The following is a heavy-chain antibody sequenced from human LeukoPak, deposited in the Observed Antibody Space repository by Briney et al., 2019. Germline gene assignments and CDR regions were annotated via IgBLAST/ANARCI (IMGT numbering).Heavy chain of an antibody. CDR3: AREYGSGSYTGIDY. CDR1: GYTSINYG. CDR2: ISAYNSAYNGNT. V-gene: IGHV1-18*01. J-gene: IGHJ4*02. Sequence: ASVNVSCKASGYTSINYGITWVRQAPGQGLEWMGWISAYNSAYNGNTHYAQKLQGRVTMTTDTYTKKGYMELRSLRSGGTAVYYCAREYGSGSYTGIDYWGQGTLVTVSS. D-gene: IGHD3-10*01.